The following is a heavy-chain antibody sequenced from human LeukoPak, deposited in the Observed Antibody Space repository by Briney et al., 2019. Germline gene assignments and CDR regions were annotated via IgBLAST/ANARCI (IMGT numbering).Heavy chain of an antibody. CDR2: ISYDGSNK. D-gene: IGHD3-16*02. V-gene: IGHV3-30*18. Sequence: PGRSLRLSCAASGFTFSSYGMHWVRQAPGKGLEWVAVISYDGSNKYYADSVKGRFTISRDNSKNTLYLQMNSLRAEDTAVYYCAKLRAPRYDYVWGSYHPQNWSDPWGQGTLVTVSS. CDR3: AKLRAPRYDYVWGSYHPQNWSDP. CDR1: GFTFSSYG. J-gene: IGHJ5*02.